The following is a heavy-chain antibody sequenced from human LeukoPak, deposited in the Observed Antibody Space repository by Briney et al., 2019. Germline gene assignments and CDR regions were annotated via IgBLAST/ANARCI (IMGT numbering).Heavy chain of an antibody. D-gene: IGHD3-3*01. Sequence: SVKVSCKASGGTFSSYAISWVRQAPGQGLEWMGRIIPILGIANYAQKFQGRVTITRNTSISTAYMELSSLRSEDTAVYYCARVYYDFWSGEYYFDYWGQGTLVTVSS. CDR3: ARVYYDFWSGEYYFDY. J-gene: IGHJ4*02. CDR1: GGTFSSYA. V-gene: IGHV1-69*04. CDR2: IIPILGIA.